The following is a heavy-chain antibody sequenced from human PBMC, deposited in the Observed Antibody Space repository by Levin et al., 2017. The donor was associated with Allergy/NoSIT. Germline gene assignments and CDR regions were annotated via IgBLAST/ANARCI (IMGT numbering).Heavy chain of an antibody. D-gene: IGHD5-18*01. CDR3: ARGEMPGYEPSSAWFDP. J-gene: IGHJ5*02. V-gene: IGHV1-2*02. CDR2: INPNSGGT. Sequence: AASVKVSCKASGYTFTGYYMHWVRQAPGQGLEWMGWINPNSGGTNYAQKFQGRVTMTRDTSISTAYMELSRLRSDDTAVYYCARGEMPGYEPSSAWFDPWGQGTLVTVSS. CDR1: GYTFTGYY.